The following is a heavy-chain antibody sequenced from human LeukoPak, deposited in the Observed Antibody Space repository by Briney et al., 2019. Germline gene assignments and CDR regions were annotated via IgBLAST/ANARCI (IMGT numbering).Heavy chain of an antibody. CDR3: ARLLVYGGGGEAFDY. Sequence: GGSLRLSCAASGFTFSSYYMHWVRQAPGKGLEWVSSISSSSAYIYYGDSVNGRFTISRDNAKNSLYLQMNSLRAEDTAVYYCARLLVYGGGGEAFDYWGQGILVTVSS. V-gene: IGHV3-21*01. CDR1: GFTFSSYY. CDR2: ISSSSAYI. J-gene: IGHJ4*02. D-gene: IGHD1-26*01.